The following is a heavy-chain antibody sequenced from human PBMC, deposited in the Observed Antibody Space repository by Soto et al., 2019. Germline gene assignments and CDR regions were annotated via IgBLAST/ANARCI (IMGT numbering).Heavy chain of an antibody. D-gene: IGHD2-2*01. CDR2: IIPMFGTG. Sequence: QVQLVQSGAEVKKPGSSVKVSCKASGGTFSSYTISWVRQAPGQGLEWMGGIIPMFGTGNYAQKFQGRVTITADESKNTAYMELRSLRSEDTAVYYCARRYCISPSCHYYGLDVWGQGTTVTVSS. CDR1: GGTFSSYT. J-gene: IGHJ6*02. CDR3: ARRYCISPSCHYYGLDV. V-gene: IGHV1-69*12.